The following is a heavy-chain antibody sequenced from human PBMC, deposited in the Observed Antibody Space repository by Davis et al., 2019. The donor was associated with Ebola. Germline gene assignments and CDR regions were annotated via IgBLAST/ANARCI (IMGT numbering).Heavy chain of an antibody. Sequence: ASVKVSCKASGYTFTSFDINWVRQASGQGLEWMGWMNPSSGNTGSAQNFRGRVTMTRDTSTSTAYLELSSLRSEDTAVYYCARGSYGDLLKTDFWGQGSLVTVSS. J-gene: IGHJ4*02. V-gene: IGHV1-8*01. D-gene: IGHD4-17*01. CDR2: MNPSSGNT. CDR1: GYTFTSFD. CDR3: ARGSYGDLLKTDF.